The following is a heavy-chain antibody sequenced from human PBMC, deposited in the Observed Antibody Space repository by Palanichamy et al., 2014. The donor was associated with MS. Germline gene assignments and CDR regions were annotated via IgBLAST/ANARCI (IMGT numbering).Heavy chain of an antibody. CDR2: IYYSGST. V-gene: IGHV4-39*07. CDR3: ARVIAVRRGYFDY. J-gene: IGHJ4*02. D-gene: IGHD3-10*01. Sequence: QLQLQESGPGLVKPSETLSLTCTVSGGSISNSNYYWGWIRQPPGKGLEWIGSIYYSGSTYYNPSLKSRVTISLDTSKNQFSLELSSVTAADTAVYYCARVIAVRRGYFDYWGQGTLVTVSS. CDR1: GGSISNSNYY.